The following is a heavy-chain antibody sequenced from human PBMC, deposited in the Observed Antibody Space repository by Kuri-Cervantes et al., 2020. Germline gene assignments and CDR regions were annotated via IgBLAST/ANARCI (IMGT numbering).Heavy chain of an antibody. J-gene: IGHJ6*02. CDR3: ARDPAGSATLYGMDV. CDR1: GGSISSSNW. CDR2: IYHSGST. Sequence: SCAVSGGSISSSNWWSWVRQPPGKGLEWIGEIYHSGSTNYKPSLKSRVSISVDKSKNQFSLKLSSVTAAGTAVYYCARDPAGSATLYGMDVWGQGTTVTVSS. V-gene: IGHV4-4*02.